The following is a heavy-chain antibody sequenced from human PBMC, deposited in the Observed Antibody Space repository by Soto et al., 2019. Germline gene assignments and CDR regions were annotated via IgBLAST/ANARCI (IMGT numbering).Heavy chain of an antibody. CDR2: INPSGGST. Sequence: ASVKVSCKASGYTFTSYYMHWVRQAPGQGLEWMGIINPSGGSTSYAQKFQGRVTMTRDTSTSTVYMELSSLRSEDTAVYYCARDIGYCSGGSCGDFDYWGQGTLVTVSS. CDR3: ARDIGYCSGGSCGDFDY. V-gene: IGHV1-46*03. J-gene: IGHJ4*02. CDR1: GYTFTSYY. D-gene: IGHD2-15*01.